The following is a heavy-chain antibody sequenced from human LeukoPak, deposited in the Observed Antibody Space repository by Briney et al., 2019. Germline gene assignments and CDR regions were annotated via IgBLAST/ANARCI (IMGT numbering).Heavy chain of an antibody. CDR1: GFTFSSYG. Sequence: GGSLRLSCAASGFTFSSYGMSWVRQAPGKGLEWVSAISGSGGSTYYADSVKGRFTISRDNSKNTLYLQMNSLRAEDTAVYYCAKDREMATITSWFDPWGQGTLVTVSS. D-gene: IGHD5-24*01. CDR2: ISGSGGST. V-gene: IGHV3-23*01. CDR3: AKDREMATITSWFDP. J-gene: IGHJ5*02.